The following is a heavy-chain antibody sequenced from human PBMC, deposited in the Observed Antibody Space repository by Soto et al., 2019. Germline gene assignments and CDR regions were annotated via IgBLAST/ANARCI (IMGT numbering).Heavy chain of an antibody. D-gene: IGHD3-10*01. CDR3: ARDIATMDNMLDY. Sequence: PGGSLRLSCAASGFTFRSYWMHWVRQAPGKGLVWVSRINSDGSSTRYADSVKGRFTISRDNAKNTLYLQMNSLRAEDTAVYYCARDIATMDNMLDYWGQGTLVTGSS. CDR2: INSDGSST. V-gene: IGHV3-74*01. CDR1: GFTFRSYW. J-gene: IGHJ4*02.